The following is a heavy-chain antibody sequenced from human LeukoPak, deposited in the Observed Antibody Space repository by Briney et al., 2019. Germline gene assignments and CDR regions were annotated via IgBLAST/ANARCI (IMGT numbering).Heavy chain of an antibody. CDR3: ARSSSSSWHIFDS. CDR2: VSYDGSDK. J-gene: IGHJ4*02. D-gene: IGHD6-13*01. Sequence: GGSLRLSCAASGFTFSTYAMHWVRQAPGKGLEWMTIVSYDGSDKYHADSVKGRFTISRDNSKNTLFLQMNSLRAEDTAVYYCARSSSSSWHIFDSWGQGTLVTASS. CDR1: GFTFSTYA. V-gene: IGHV3-30*04.